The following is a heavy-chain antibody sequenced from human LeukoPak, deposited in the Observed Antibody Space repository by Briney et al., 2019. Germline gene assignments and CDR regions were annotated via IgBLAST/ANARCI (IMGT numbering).Heavy chain of an antibody. V-gene: IGHV1-69*05. Sequence: GASVKVSCKASGGTFSSYAISWVRQAPGQGLEWMGGIIPIFGTANYAQKFQGRVTITTDESTSTAYMELSSLRSEDTAVYYCARAPGIAAAWYGAFDIWGQGTMVTISS. CDR1: GGTFSSYA. CDR3: ARAPGIAAAWYGAFDI. CDR2: IIPIFGTA. J-gene: IGHJ3*02. D-gene: IGHD6-13*01.